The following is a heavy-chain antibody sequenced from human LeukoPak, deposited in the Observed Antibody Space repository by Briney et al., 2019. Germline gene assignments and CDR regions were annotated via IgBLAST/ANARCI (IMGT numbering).Heavy chain of an antibody. CDR3: ARQPDYGDLYWYFDL. CDR1: GGSISSSSYY. V-gene: IGHV4-39*01. D-gene: IGHD4-17*01. J-gene: IGHJ2*01. CDR2: IYYSGST. Sequence: SETLSLTCTVSGGSISSSSYYWGWIRQPPGKGLEWIGSIYYSGSTYYNPSLKSRVTISVDTSKNQFSLKLSSVTAADTAVYYRARQPDYGDLYWYFDLWGRGTLVTVSS.